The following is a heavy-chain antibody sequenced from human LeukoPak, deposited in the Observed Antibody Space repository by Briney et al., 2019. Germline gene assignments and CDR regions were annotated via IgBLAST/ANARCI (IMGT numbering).Heavy chain of an antibody. CDR2: IYSGGST. D-gene: IGHD3-10*01. V-gene: IGHV3-66*01. Sequence: GGSLRLSCAASGFTVSSNYMSWVRQAPGKGLEWVSVIYSGGSTHYADSVKGRFTISRDNSKNTLYLQMDSLRAEDTAVYYCARVWFVESQTLDYWGQGTLVTVSS. CDR1: GFTVSSNY. CDR3: ARVWFVESQTLDY. J-gene: IGHJ4*02.